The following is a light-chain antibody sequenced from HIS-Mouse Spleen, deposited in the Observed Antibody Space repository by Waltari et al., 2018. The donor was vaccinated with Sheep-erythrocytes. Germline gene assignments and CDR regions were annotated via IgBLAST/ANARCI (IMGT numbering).Light chain of an antibody. Sequence: SYELTQPPSVSVSPGQTASITCSGDKLGDKYACWYQRKPGQSPVLVIYQDSKRPSGIPVGFSGSNPGNTATLSISGTQAMDEADFNCRAGDSSTAWVFGGGTKLTVL. CDR3: RAGDSSTAWV. V-gene: IGLV3-1*01. CDR2: QDS. J-gene: IGLJ3*02. CDR1: KLGDKY.